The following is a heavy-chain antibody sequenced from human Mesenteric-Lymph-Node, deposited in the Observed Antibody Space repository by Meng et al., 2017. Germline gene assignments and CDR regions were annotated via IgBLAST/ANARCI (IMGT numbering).Heavy chain of an antibody. CDR2: VYLGGTI. Sequence: ESGPELAQPSGTLSPLCAVCCGSVSSSNWWSWVRQPPGKGLEWIGEVYLGGTIHHHPSLQSRVTISVDTSKNQFSLKLSSVTAADTAVYYCARTHFYDSSNYGFDYWGQGTLVTVSS. CDR1: CGSVSSSNW. D-gene: IGHD3-22*01. V-gene: IGHV4-4*02. J-gene: IGHJ4*02. CDR3: ARTHFYDSSNYGFDY.